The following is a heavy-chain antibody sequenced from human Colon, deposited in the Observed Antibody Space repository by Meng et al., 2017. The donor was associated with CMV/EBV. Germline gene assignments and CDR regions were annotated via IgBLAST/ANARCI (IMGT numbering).Heavy chain of an antibody. D-gene: IGHD3-3*01. Sequence: QVLLVQSGAEVKEPGASVKVSCKASGYTFNGYFMHWVRQAPGQGLEWMGWINPNTGDTHYAQKFQVRVTMTRDTSISTAYMELSRLRSDDTAVYYCATFGGDFDYWGQGTLVTVSS. CDR3: ATFGGDFDY. CDR2: INPNTGDT. V-gene: IGHV1-2*02. CDR1: GYTFNGYF. J-gene: IGHJ4*02.